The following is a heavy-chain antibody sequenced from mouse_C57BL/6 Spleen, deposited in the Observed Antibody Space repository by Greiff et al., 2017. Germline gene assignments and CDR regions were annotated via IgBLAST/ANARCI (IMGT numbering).Heavy chain of an antibody. CDR1: GYTFTSYW. CDR2: IDPSRGGT. D-gene: IGHD3-2*02. CDR3: ASVDGSGYDD. V-gene: IGHV1-72*01. J-gene: IGHJ2*01. Sequence: VQLQQPGAELVKPGASVKLSCKASGYTFTSYWMHWVKQRPGRGLEWIGRIDPSRGGTKYNEKFKGKATLTVDKPYSTAYMQLSSLTSVDSAVYCFASVDGSGYDDWGKGATVTVSS.